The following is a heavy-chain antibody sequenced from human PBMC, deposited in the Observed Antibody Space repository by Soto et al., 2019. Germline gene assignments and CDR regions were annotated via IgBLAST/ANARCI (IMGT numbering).Heavy chain of an antibody. V-gene: IGHV3-23*01. CDR2: ISGSGRST. D-gene: IGHD2-15*01. CDR3: AKDCSGGSCYGY. CDR1: GFTFSCYA. J-gene: IGHJ4*02. Sequence: GSLGLSWAASGFTFSCYAMSWVRQAPGKGLEWGSAISGSGRSTYYADSVKGRFTISXXXXKXXXYXQXNSLRAEDTAVYYCAKDCSGGSCYGYWGQGT.